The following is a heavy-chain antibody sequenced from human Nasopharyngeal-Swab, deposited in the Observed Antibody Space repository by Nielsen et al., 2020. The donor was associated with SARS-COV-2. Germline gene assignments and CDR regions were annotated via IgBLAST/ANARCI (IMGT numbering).Heavy chain of an antibody. CDR3: AGDSGTKKGAGTYFDY. V-gene: IGHV6-1*01. D-gene: IGHD1-26*01. CDR1: GESVTNKLFV. J-gene: IGHJ4*02. Sequence: SQTLSLTCVISGESVTNKLFVWHWLRQSPSRGLEWLGRAYFTSKWNNDYAVSMRSRLFLNADSSKNQVSLQLISMTPDDTAVYLCAGDSGTKKGAGTYFDYWGQGSVVTVSS. CDR2: AYFTSKWNN.